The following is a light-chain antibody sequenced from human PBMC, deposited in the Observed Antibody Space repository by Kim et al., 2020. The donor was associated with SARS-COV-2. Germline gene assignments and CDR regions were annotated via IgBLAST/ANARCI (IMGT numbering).Light chain of an antibody. J-gene: IGKJ5*01. CDR2: GAS. CDR3: QQYGSTPIT. V-gene: IGKV3-20*01. Sequence: IVLTQSPGTLSLSPGERATLSCRASQTVTNRFLAWYQQKPGQTPRLLIYGASSSGSGIPDRFSGSGSGTDFALTISGLETEDYAMYYCQQYGSTPITFGQGTRLEIK. CDR1: QTVTNRF.